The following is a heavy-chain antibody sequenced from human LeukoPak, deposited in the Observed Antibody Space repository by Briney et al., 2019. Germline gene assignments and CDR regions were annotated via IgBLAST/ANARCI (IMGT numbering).Heavy chain of an antibody. CDR2: ISYDANIGSNK. CDR3: ARDGGYDFWSGYYQDY. Sequence: GGSLRLSCAASGFTFSSYAMSWVRQAPGKGLEWVTLISYDANIGSNKYYADSVKGRFTISRDNSKNTLYLQMNSLRAEDTAVYYCARDGGYDFWSGYYQDYWGQGTLVTVSS. D-gene: IGHD3-3*01. V-gene: IGHV3-30-3*01. J-gene: IGHJ4*02. CDR1: GFTFSSYA.